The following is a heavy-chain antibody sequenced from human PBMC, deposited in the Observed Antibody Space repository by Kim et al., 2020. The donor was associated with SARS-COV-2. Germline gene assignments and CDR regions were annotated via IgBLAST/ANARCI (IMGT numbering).Heavy chain of an antibody. D-gene: IGHD3-22*01. J-gene: IGHJ5*02. Sequence: GGSLRLSCAASGFTVSSNYMSWVRQAPGKGLEWVSVIYSGGSTYYADSVKGRFTISRDNSKNTLYLQMNSLRAEDTAVYYCAREWYYYASSGYPAPWFDPCGQGTLVTVSS. CDR1: GFTVSSNY. CDR3: AREWYYYASSGYPAPWFDP. V-gene: IGHV3-53*01. CDR2: IYSGGST.